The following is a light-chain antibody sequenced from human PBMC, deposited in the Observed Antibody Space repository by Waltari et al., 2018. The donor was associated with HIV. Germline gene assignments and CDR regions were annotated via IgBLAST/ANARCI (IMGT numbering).Light chain of an antibody. V-gene: IGKV1-33*01. Sequence: DIQLTQSPPSLSASVGDKVTITCQASQDITKYLNWYHQKPGKAPKLLIYDASNLETGVPSRFSGSGSGTDFTFTISSLQPEDIATYYCQQYGNLHFTFGGGTKVEIK. CDR2: DAS. CDR3: QQYGNLHFT. CDR1: QDITKY. J-gene: IGKJ4*01.